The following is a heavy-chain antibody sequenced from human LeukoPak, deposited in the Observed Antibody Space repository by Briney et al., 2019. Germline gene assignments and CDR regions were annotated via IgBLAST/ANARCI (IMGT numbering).Heavy chain of an antibody. J-gene: IGHJ3*02. CDR2: ISGSGGST. CDR1: GFTFSSYA. Sequence: GGSLRLSCAASGFTFSSYAMSWVRQAPGKGLEWVSAISGSGGSTYYADSVKGRFTISRDNSKNTPYLQMNSLRAEDTAVYYCAKVIVAGYAFDIWGQGTMVTVSS. D-gene: IGHD5-12*01. V-gene: IGHV3-23*01. CDR3: AKVIVAGYAFDI.